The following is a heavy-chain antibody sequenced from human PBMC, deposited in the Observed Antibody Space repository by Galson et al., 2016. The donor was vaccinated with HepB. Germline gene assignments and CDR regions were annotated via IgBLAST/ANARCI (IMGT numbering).Heavy chain of an antibody. CDR1: GFNFRSFL. V-gene: IGHV3-23*01. D-gene: IGHD3-16*01. CDR2: ISGNSGST. Sequence: SLRLSCAASGFNFRSFLMSWVRQAPGKGLEWVSGISGNSGSTYYTASAKGRFTVSRDNSKNTLYLRMSSLRVEDTAVYYCAKSQFGGRLQASFDSWGQGILVSVSS. J-gene: IGHJ4*02. CDR3: AKSQFGGRLQASFDS.